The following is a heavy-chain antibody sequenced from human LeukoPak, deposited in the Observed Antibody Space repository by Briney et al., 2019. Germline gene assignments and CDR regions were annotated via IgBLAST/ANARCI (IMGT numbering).Heavy chain of an antibody. CDR3: ARPYGSGSSYFDY. D-gene: IGHD3-10*01. V-gene: IGHV1-2*02. Sequence: ASVKVSCKASGYTFTGYYMHWVRQAPGQGLEWMGWINPNSGGTNYAQKFQGRVTMTRDTSISTAYMELSRLRSDDTAVYYCARPYGSGSSYFDYWGQGTLVTVSS. J-gene: IGHJ4*02. CDR2: INPNSGGT. CDR1: GYTFTGYY.